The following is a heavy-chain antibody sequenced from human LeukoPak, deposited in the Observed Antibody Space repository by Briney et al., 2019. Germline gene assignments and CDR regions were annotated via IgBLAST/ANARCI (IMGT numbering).Heavy chain of an antibody. Sequence: GESLKISCKGSGYSFTSYWIGWVRQMPGKGLEWMGIIYPGDSDTRYSPSVQGQVTISADKPINTAYLQWSSLKASDTAMYYCARQGCSGGSCYITVEAFDIWGQGTMVTVSS. V-gene: IGHV5-51*04. D-gene: IGHD2-15*01. J-gene: IGHJ3*02. CDR2: IYPGDSDT. CDR3: ARQGCSGGSCYITVEAFDI. CDR1: GYSFTSYW.